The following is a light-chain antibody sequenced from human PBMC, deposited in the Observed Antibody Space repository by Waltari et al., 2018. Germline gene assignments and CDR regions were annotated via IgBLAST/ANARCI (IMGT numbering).Light chain of an antibody. CDR2: DVS. J-gene: IGLJ3*02. CDR3: CSFTSRSTWV. CDR1: SSDVGGYNY. Sequence: QSALTQPASVSGSPGQSITISCTGTSSDVGGYNYVSWYQPHPGKVPKLLIFDVSHRPSGVSHRFSGSKSGNTASLTISGLQAEDESDYYCCSFTSRSTWVFGGGTKLTVL. V-gene: IGLV2-14*03.